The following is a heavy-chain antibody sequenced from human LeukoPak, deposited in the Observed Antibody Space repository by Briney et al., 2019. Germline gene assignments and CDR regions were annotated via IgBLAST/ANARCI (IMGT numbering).Heavy chain of an antibody. CDR2: INHSGST. V-gene: IGHV4-34*01. CDR3: ASQPYYDFWSGYSYYYYGMDV. CDR1: DGSFSGYY. Sequence: SETLSLTCAVYDGSFSGYYWSWIRQPPGKGLEWIGEINHSGSTNYNPSLKSRVTISVNTSKNQFSLKLSSVTAADTAVYYCASQPYYDFWSGYSYYYYGMDVWGQGTTVTVSS. D-gene: IGHD3-3*01. J-gene: IGHJ6*02.